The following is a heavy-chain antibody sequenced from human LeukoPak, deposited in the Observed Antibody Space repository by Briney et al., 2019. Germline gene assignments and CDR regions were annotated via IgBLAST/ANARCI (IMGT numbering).Heavy chain of an antibody. Sequence: GGSLRLSCAASGFTFSSYSMNWVRQAPGKGLEWVSYISSSSSTIYYADSVKGRFTISRDNAKNSLYLQMNSLRAEDTAVYYCAREGLGSYYYDSSGYYVDYWGQGTLVTVSS. CDR3: AREGLGSYYYDSSGYYVDY. CDR1: GFTFSSYS. CDR2: ISSSSSTI. J-gene: IGHJ4*02. V-gene: IGHV3-48*04. D-gene: IGHD3-22*01.